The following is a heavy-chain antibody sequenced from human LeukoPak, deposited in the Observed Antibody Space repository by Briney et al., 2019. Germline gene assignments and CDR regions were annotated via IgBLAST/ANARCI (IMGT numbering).Heavy chain of an antibody. CDR3: AKTHSQYYDFWSGPDAFDI. V-gene: IGHV3-30*02. J-gene: IGHJ3*02. CDR2: IRYDGSNK. D-gene: IGHD3-3*01. CDR1: GFTFSSYA. Sequence: GGSLRLSCAASGFTFSSYAMHWVRQAPGRGLEWVAFIRYDGSNKYYADSVKGRFTISRDNSKNTLYLQMNSLRAEDTAVYYCAKTHSQYYDFWSGPDAFDIWGQGTMVTVSS.